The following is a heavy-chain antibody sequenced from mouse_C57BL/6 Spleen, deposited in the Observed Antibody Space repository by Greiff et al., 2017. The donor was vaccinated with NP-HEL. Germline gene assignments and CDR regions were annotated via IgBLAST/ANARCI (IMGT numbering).Heavy chain of an antibody. V-gene: IGHV1-52*01. J-gene: IGHJ4*01. D-gene: IGHD1-1*02. CDR3: ARREYGYDAMDY. CDR2: IDPSDSET. Sequence: QVQLKQPGAELVRPGSSVKLSCKASGYTFTSYWMHWVKQRPIQGLEWIGNIDPSDSETHYNQKFKDKATLTVDKSSSTAYMQLSSLTSEDSAVYYCARREYGYDAMDYWGQGTSVTVSS. CDR1: GYTFTSYW.